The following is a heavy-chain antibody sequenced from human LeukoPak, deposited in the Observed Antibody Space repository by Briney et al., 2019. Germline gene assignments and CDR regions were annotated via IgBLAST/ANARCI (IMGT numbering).Heavy chain of an antibody. CDR2: INPNSGGT. V-gene: IGHV1-2*02. D-gene: IGHD3-3*01. J-gene: IGHJ6*03. Sequence: ASVKVSCKASGYTFTGYYMHWVRQAPGQGLEWMGWINPNSGGTNYAQKFQGRVTMTRDTSISTAYMELSRLRSDDTAVYYCARDQSPYDFWSGYSADYYMDAWGKGTTVTVSS. CDR3: ARDQSPYDFWSGYSADYYMDA. CDR1: GYTFTGYY.